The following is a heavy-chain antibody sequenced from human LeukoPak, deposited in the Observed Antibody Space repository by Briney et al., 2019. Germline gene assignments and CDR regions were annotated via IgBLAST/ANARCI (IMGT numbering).Heavy chain of an antibody. CDR1: GYTFTSYD. J-gene: IGHJ6*02. CDR2: MNPNSGNT. Sequence: GASVKVSCKASGYTFTSYDINWVRQATGQGLEWMGWMNPNSGNTGYAQKFQGRVTMTRNTSISTAYMELSSLRSEDTAVYYCARTDTMVRGVIIQHYYGMDVWGQGITVTVSS. D-gene: IGHD3-10*01. V-gene: IGHV1-8*01. CDR3: ARTDTMVRGVIIQHYYGMDV.